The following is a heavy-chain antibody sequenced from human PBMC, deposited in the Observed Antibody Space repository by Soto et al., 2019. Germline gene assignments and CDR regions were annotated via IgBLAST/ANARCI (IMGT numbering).Heavy chain of an antibody. V-gene: IGHV3-48*01. CDR1: GFTFNTYS. D-gene: IGHD3-10*01. CDR2: INGGGSTI. CDR3: ARGVHGSGAYYPQPFDY. J-gene: IGHJ4*02. Sequence: GGSLRLSCVASGFTFNTYSMNWVRQAPGKGLEWLSYINGGGSTIYYADSVKGRFTISRDNAKNSLYLQMNSLRAEDTAVYYCARGVHGSGAYYPQPFDYWGQGTLVTVSS.